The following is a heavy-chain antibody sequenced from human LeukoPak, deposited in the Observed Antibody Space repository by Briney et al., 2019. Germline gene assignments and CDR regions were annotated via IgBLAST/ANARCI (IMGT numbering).Heavy chain of an antibody. J-gene: IGHJ6*02. CDR3: ASSLTLYYYYGMDA. CDR1: GGSISSSSYY. V-gene: IGHV4-39*01. CDR2: IYYSGST. Sequence: PSETLSLTCTVSGGSISSSSYYWGWIRQPPGKGLEWIGSIYYSGSTYYNPSLKSRVTISVDTSKDQFSLKLSSVTAADTAVYYCASSLTLYYYYGMDAWGQGTTVTVSS.